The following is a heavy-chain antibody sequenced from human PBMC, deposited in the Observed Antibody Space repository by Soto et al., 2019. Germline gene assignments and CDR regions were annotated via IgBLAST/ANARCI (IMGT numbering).Heavy chain of an antibody. CDR2: ISYDGSNK. CDR1: GVTFSSYG. J-gene: IGHJ6*03. CDR3: TRSAYMDV. V-gene: IGHV3-30*03. Sequence: GGSLRLSCAASGVTFSSYGMHWVRQAPGKGLEWVAVISYDGSNKYYADSVKGRFTISRDNAKNSLYLQMDSLRAEDTAVYYATRSAYMDVWGTGTTVTVSS. D-gene: IGHD2-2*01.